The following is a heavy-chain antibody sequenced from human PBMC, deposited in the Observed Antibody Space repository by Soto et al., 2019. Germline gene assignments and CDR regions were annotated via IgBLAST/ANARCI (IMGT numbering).Heavy chain of an antibody. Sequence: GGSLRLSCLASGFTFSDFAMTWVRHVPGRGLEWVASLDGAGGSTYYAESVRGRFSISRDNSQNTLFLQMKRLTVDDTAIYYCAAPRDEYGSGVSWFTYGMDIWGQGTTVTVS. CDR3: AAPRDEYGSGVSWFTYGMDI. D-gene: IGHD3-10*01. CDR1: GFTFSDFA. CDR2: LDGAGGST. J-gene: IGHJ6*02. V-gene: IGHV3-23*01.